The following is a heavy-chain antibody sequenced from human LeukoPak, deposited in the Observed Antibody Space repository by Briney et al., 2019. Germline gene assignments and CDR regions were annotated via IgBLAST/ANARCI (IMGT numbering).Heavy chain of an antibody. Sequence: GGSLRLSCAASGFTFSSYWMSWVRQAPGKGLEWVANIKQDGSEKYYVDSVKGRFTISRDNAKNSLYLQMNSLRAEDTAVYYCARAPPRGQLWLKYYYYYMDVWGKGTTVSVSS. CDR3: ARAPPRGQLWLKYYYYYMDV. CDR2: IKQDGSEK. V-gene: IGHV3-7*01. J-gene: IGHJ6*03. D-gene: IGHD5-18*01. CDR1: GFTFSSYW.